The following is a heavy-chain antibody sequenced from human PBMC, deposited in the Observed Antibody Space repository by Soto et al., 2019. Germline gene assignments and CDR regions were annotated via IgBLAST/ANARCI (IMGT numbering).Heavy chain of an antibody. Sequence: SETLSLTCTVSGGSISSGGYYWSWIRQHPGKGLDWIGYIYYSGSSYYNPSLKSRVIISSDTSKNQFSLSVSSVTAADTAVYYCARAPETPPIVRVVVPYFFDSWGQGTLVTVSS. J-gene: IGHJ4*02. CDR2: IYYSGSS. D-gene: IGHD3-16*02. V-gene: IGHV4-31*03. CDR3: ARAPETPPIVRVVVPYFFDS. CDR1: GGSISSGGYY.